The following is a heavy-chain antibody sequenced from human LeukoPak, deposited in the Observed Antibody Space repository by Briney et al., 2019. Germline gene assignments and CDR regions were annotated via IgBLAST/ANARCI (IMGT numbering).Heavy chain of an antibody. Sequence: GESLKISCTGSRYSFTTYWIGWVRQMPGKSLVSINIIYPGDSDTRYSPSFQGQVTISADKSISTAYLQWSSLKASDTAMYYCARHAYDYVWGSYRPSDYWGQGTLVTVSS. V-gene: IGHV5-51*01. J-gene: IGHJ4*02. D-gene: IGHD3-16*02. CDR3: ARHAYDYVWGSYRPSDY. CDR1: RYSFTTYW. CDR2: IYPGDSDT.